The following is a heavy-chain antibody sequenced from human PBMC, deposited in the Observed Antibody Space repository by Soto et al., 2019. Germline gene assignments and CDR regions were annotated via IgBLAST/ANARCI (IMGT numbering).Heavy chain of an antibody. V-gene: IGHV1-8*01. CDR2: MNPNSGNT. CDR1: GYTFTSYD. Sequence: QVQLVQSGAEVKKPGASVKVSCKASGYTFTSYDINWVRQATGQGLEWMGWMNPNSGNTGYAQKFQGRVIMTRNTXXXXXXXXXXSLXXXXTXVXYCARERGYDSFDYWGQGTLVTVSS. J-gene: IGHJ4*02. CDR3: ARERGYDSFDY. D-gene: IGHD5-12*01.